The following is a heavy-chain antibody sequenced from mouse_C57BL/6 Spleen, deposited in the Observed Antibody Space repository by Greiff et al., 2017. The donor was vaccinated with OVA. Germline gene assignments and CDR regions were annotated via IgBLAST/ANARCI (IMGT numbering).Heavy chain of an antibody. CDR2: ISYDGSN. CDR1: GYSITSGYY. CDR3: AKEGYEGYFDV. J-gene: IGHJ1*03. Sequence: DVHLVESGPGLVKPSQSLSLTCSVTGYSITSGYYWNWIRQFPGNKLEWMGYISYDGSNNYNPSLKNRISITRDTSKNQFFLKLNSVTTEDTATYYCAKEGYEGYFDVWGTGTTVTVSS. D-gene: IGHD3-1*01. V-gene: IGHV3-6*01.